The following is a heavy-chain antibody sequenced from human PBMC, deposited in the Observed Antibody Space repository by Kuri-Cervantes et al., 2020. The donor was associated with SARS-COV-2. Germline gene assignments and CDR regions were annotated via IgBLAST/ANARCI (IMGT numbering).Heavy chain of an antibody. V-gene: IGHV3-64*01. CDR3: ARVDTGPAGGAFDI. J-gene: IGHJ3*02. Sequence: GESLKISCAASGFTFSSYAMHWVRQAPGKGLEYVSAISSNGGSTYYANSVKGRLTISRDNSKNTLYLQMGSLRAEDTAVYYCARVDTGPAGGAFDIWGQGTMVTVSS. CDR2: ISSNGGST. CDR1: GFTFSSYA. D-gene: IGHD5-18*01.